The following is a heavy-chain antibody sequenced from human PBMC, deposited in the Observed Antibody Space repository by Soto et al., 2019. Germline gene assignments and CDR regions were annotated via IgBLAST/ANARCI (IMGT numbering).Heavy chain of an antibody. CDR1: GYTFTSYG. J-gene: IGHJ6*02. V-gene: IGHV1-18*01. Sequence: ASVKVSCKASGYTFTSYGISWVRQAPGQGLEWMGWISAYNGNTNYAQKLQGRVTMTTDTSTSTAYMELRGLRSDDTAVYYCARDQLVEWLFLGYYYYGMDVRGQGXTVTVPS. D-gene: IGHD3-3*01. CDR3: ARDQLVEWLFLGYYYYGMDV. CDR2: ISAYNGNT.